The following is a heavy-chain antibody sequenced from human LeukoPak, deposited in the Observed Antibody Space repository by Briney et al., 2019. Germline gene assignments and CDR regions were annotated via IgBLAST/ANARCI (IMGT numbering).Heavy chain of an antibody. CDR2: INPSGGST. D-gene: IGHD6-13*01. J-gene: IGHJ5*02. CDR3: ATERYSSSWYWFDP. Sequence: ASVKVSCNASGYAFTSYYMHWVRQAPGQGLEWMGIINPSGGSTSYAQKFQGRVTMTEDTSTDTAYMELSSLRSEDTAVYYCATERYSSSWYWFDPWGQGTLVTVSS. CDR1: GYAFTSYY. V-gene: IGHV1-46*01.